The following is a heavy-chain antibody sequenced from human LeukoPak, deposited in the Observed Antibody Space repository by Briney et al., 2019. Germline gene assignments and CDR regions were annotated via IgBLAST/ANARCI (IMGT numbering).Heavy chain of an antibody. CDR1: GGSISSYY. Sequence: SETLSLTCTVSGGSISSYYWSWIRQPPGKGLEWIGYIYTSGSTNYNPSLKSRVTISVDTSKNQFSLKLSSVTAADTALYYCAKSYGSGPYYFYYGVDVWGQGTTVTVSS. CDR3: AKSYGSGPYYFYYGVDV. J-gene: IGHJ6*02. V-gene: IGHV4-4*09. CDR2: IYTSGST. D-gene: IGHD3-10*01.